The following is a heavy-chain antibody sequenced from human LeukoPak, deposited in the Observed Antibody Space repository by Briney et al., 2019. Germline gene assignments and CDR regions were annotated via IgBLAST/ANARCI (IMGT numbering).Heavy chain of an antibody. CDR3: ARAGYCSGGSCYGSDY. CDR1: GFTFSSYG. Sequence: AGSLRLSCAASGFTFSSYGMHWVRQAPGKGLEWVAAIWYDGSIQYYADSVKGRFTISRDNSKNTLYLQMDSLRAEDTAVYYCARAGYCSGGSCYGSDYWGQGTLVSVSS. J-gene: IGHJ4*02. V-gene: IGHV3-33*01. D-gene: IGHD2-15*01. CDR2: IWYDGSIQ.